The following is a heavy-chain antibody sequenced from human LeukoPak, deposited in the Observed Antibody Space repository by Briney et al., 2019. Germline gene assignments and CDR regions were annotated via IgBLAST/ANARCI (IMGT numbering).Heavy chain of an antibody. CDR1: GYTFTGYY. D-gene: IGHD3-16*01. V-gene: IGHV1-2*02. CDR2: INPNSGGT. CDR3: ARDIERERGGYYFDY. J-gene: IGHJ4*02. Sequence: ASVTVSCKASGYTFTGYYMHWVRQAPGQGLEWVGWINPNSGGTNYAQKFQGRVTMTRDTSISTAYMELSRLRSDGTAVYYCARDIERERGGYYFDYWGQGTLVTVSS.